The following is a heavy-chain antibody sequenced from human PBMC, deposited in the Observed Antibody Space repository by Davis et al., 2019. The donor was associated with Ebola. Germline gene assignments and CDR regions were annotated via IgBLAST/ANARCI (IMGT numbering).Heavy chain of an antibody. CDR2: IGTAGDT. CDR3: ARAGFGEIYFDY. J-gene: IGHJ4*02. V-gene: IGHV3-13*01. CDR1: GFTFSSYD. D-gene: IGHD3-10*01. Sequence: PGGSLRLSCAASGFTFSSYDMHWVRQATGKGLELVSAIGTAGDTYYPGSVKGRFTISREKAKNSLYLQMNSLRGEDTAVYYCARAGFGEIYFDYWGQGTLVTVSS.